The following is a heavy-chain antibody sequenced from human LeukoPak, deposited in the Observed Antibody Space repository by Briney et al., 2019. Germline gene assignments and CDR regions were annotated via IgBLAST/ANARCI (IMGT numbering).Heavy chain of an antibody. CDR3: AREEMATPDFDY. V-gene: IGHV3-30-3*01. J-gene: IGHJ4*02. CDR1: GFTFSSYA. CDR2: ISYDGSNK. D-gene: IGHD5-24*01. Sequence: GGSLRLSCAASGFTFSSYAMHWVRQAPGKGLEWVAVISYDGSNKYYADSVKGRFTISRDNSKNTLYLQMNSLRAEDTAVYYCAREEMATPDFDYWGQGTLVTASS.